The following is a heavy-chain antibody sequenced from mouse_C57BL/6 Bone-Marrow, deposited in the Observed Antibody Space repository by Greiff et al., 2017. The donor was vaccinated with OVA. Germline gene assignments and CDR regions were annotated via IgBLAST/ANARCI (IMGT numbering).Heavy chain of an antibody. V-gene: IGHV1-26*01. D-gene: IGHD2-3*01. Sequence: EVQLQQSGPELVKPGASVKISCKASGYTFTDYYMNWVKQSHGKSLEWIGDINPNNGGTSYNQKFKGKATLTVDKSSITAYMELLSLTSEDSAVYYCARSLYDGYYDAMDYWGQGTSVTVSS. CDR2: INPNNGGT. CDR3: ARSLYDGYYDAMDY. CDR1: GYTFTDYY. J-gene: IGHJ4*01.